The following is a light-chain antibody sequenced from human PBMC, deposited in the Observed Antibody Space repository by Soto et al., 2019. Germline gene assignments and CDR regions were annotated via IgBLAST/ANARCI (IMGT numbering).Light chain of an antibody. J-gene: IGKJ1*01. V-gene: IGKV3-11*01. Sequence: DIVLTQSPATLSLSPGERAALSYRASQSVSTFLAWYPHKPGQAPRLLIYDASNRATGIPARFSGSGSGTDFTLTISSLEPEDSAFYYCQQRSNCWTFGQGTKVDI. CDR3: QQRSNCWT. CDR2: DAS. CDR1: QSVSTF.